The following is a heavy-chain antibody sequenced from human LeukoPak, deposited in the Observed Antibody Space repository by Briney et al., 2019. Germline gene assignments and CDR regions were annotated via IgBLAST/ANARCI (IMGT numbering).Heavy chain of an antibody. V-gene: IGHV1-2*02. CDR1: GYTFTGYY. CDR3: ARGYSSGWNTYVDY. D-gene: IGHD6-19*01. J-gene: IGHJ4*02. CDR2: INPNSGGT. Sequence: ASVKVSCKASGYTFTGYYMHWVRQAPGQGLEWMGWINPNSGGTNYAQKFQGRVTMTRDTSISTAYMELSRLRSDDTAVYYCARGYSSGWNTYVDYWGRGTLVTVSS.